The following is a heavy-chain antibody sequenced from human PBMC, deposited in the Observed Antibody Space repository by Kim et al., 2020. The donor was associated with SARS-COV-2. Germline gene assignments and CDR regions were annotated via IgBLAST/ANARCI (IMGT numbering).Heavy chain of an antibody. CDR1: GGSISSYY. V-gene: IGHV4-59*01. J-gene: IGHJ4*02. CDR2: IYYSGST. Sequence: SETLSLTCTVSGGSISSYYWSWIRQPPGKGLEWIGYIYYSGSTNYNPPLKSRVTISVDTSKNQFSLKLSSVTAADTAVYYCARVGLWFGAGGYYFDYWGQGTLVTVSS. CDR3: ARVGLWFGAGGYYFDY. D-gene: IGHD3-10*01.